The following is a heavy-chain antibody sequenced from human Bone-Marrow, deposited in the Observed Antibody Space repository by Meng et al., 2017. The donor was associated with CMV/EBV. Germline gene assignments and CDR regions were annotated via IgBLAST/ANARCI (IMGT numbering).Heavy chain of an antibody. D-gene: IGHD1-26*01. CDR1: GYSFTSYW. CDR2: IKEDGSDK. CDR3: ATERLWGATALDY. Sequence: GGSLRLSCKGSGYSFTSYWIGWVRQAPGKGLEWVANIKEDGSDKNYVDSVKGRFTISRDNAKNSLHLQMNSLRGEDTAVYYCATERLWGATALDYWGQGNLVTVSS. J-gene: IGHJ4*02. V-gene: IGHV3-7*01.